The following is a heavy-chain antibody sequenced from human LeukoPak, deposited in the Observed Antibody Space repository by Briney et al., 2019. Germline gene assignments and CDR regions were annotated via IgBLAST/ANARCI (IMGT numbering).Heavy chain of an antibody. CDR1: GGSISSYY. CDR3: ARVVYYDFWSGYLLDP. D-gene: IGHD3-3*01. V-gene: IGHV4-4*07. CDR2: IYTSGST. J-gene: IGHJ5*02. Sequence: SETLSLTCTVSGGSISSYYWSWIRQPAGKGLEWIGRIYTSGSTNYNPSLKSRVTMSVDTSKKQFSLKLSSVTAADTAVYYCARVVYYDFWSGYLLDPWGKGTLVTVSS.